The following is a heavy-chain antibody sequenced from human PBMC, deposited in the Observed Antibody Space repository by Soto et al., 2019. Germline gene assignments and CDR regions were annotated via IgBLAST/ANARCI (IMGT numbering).Heavy chain of an antibody. CDR1: GFTFSSYA. CDR3: AKDYAYYDRLVYYFDY. V-gene: IGHV3-23*01. D-gene: IGHD3-22*01. CDR2: ISGSGGST. Sequence: PGWSLRLSCAASGFTFSSYAMSWVRQAPGKGLEWVSAISGSGGSTYYADSVKGRFTISRDNSKNTLYLQMNSLRAEDTAVYYCAKDYAYYDRLVYYFDYWGQGTLVTVSS. J-gene: IGHJ4*02.